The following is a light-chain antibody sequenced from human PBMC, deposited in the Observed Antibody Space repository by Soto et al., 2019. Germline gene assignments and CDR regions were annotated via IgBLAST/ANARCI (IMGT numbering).Light chain of an antibody. V-gene: IGLV1-51*02. Sequence: QSVLTQPPSVSAAPGQKVTISCSGSSFNIGNNYVSWYQQLPGTAPKLLIYENNKRPSGILDRFSGSKSGTSATLGITGLKTGDEADYYCGTWDSSLSAVVFGTGTKLTVL. CDR1: SFNIGNNY. CDR2: ENN. CDR3: GTWDSSLSAVV. J-gene: IGLJ1*01.